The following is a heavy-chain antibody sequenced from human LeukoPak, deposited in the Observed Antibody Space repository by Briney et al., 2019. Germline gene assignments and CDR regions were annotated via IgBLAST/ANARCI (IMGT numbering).Heavy chain of an antibody. CDR2: ISAYNGNT. J-gene: IGHJ6*02. CDR1: GYTFTGYH. D-gene: IGHD6-19*01. V-gene: IGHV1-18*04. CDR3: ARELASGYQWLSQRYYYYGMDV. Sequence: ASVKVSCKASGYTFTGYHMHWVRQAPGQGLEWMGWISAYNGNTNYAQKLQGRVTMTTDTSTSTAYMELRSLRSDDTAVYYCARELASGYQWLSQRYYYYGMDVWGQGTTVTVSS.